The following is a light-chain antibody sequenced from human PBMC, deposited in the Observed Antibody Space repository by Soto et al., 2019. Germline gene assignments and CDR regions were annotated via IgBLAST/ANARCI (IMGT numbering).Light chain of an antibody. CDR2: EVS. V-gene: IGKV2-30*02. J-gene: IGKJ1*01. Sequence: DVVLTQSPLSLPVTLGQPASISCRSSQSLIHSDGSTYLSWFQQRPGQSPRRLIYEVSDRDSGVPDRFSCSGSCTDFTLKISRVEAEDVGVYYCMQGTHWPWTFGQGCKVEIK. CDR1: QSLIHSDGSTY. CDR3: MQGTHWPWT.